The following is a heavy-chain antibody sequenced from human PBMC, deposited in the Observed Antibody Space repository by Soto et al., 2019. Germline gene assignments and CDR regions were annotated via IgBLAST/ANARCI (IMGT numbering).Heavy chain of an antibody. Sequence: QVQLQESGPGLVKPSETLSLTCTVSGGSITTYYWSWIRQPPGKGLEWIECTYYSGSTNYDPSLKRRVTISLDTSKNQGLLKLNSVTAEDTAVYYSARDGSGRAVEYWGQGTLVTVSS. J-gene: IGHJ4*02. CDR1: GGSITTYY. V-gene: IGHV4-59*01. CDR2: TYYSGST. CDR3: ARDGSGRAVEY. D-gene: IGHD6-19*01.